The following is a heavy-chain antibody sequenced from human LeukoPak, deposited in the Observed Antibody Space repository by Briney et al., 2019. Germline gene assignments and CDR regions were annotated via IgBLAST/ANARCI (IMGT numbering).Heavy chain of an antibody. CDR2: VYYSGST. CDR3: ARVGVVVAATDYYMDV. V-gene: IGHV4-39*07. J-gene: IGHJ6*03. CDR1: GGSVNSTSYY. D-gene: IGHD2-15*01. Sequence: SETLSLTCTVSGGSVNSTSYYWGWIRQAPGTGLDWIGSVYYSGSTYYNLSLKSRVTMSVDTSKNQFSLKLSSVTAADTAVYYCARVGVVVAATDYYMDVWGKGTTVTISS.